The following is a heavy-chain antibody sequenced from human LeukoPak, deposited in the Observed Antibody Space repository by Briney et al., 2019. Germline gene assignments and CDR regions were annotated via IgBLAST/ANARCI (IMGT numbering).Heavy chain of an antibody. CDR1: GITLSHYG. CDR3: AKRGVVIRVILVGFYKEAYYFDS. J-gene: IGHJ4*02. D-gene: IGHD3-22*01. V-gene: IGHV3-23*01. CDR2: NSGRAGGT. Sequence: PGGSLRLSCAVSGITLSHYGMSWLRQAPGKGLEWVAGNSGRAGGTYYADSVKGRFTISRDNAKNTLYLQLNNLRAEVTSVYFCAKRGVVIRVILVGFYKEAYYFDSWGQGALVTVSS.